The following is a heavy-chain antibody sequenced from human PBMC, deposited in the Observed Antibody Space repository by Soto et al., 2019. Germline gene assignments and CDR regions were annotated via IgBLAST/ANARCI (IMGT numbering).Heavy chain of an antibody. CDR2: IIPIFGTA. CDR1: GGTFSSYA. D-gene: IGHD6-6*01. J-gene: IGHJ5*02. V-gene: IGHV1-69*01. Sequence: QVQLVQSGAEVKKPGSSVKVSCKASGGTFSSYAISWVRQAPGQGLEWMGGIIPIFGTANYAQKFQGRVTITADESTSTAYMELSSLRSEDTAVYYCARERGSAEYSSLDITNWFDPWGQGTLVTVSS. CDR3: ARERGSAEYSSLDITNWFDP.